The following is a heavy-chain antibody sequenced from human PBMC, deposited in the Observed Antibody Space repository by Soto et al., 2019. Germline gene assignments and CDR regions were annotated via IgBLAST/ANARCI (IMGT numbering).Heavy chain of an antibody. Sequence: EVQLVESGGGLVQPGGSLRLSCAASGFIFSSYWMHWVRQAPGKGLVWVSRIKSDGSSTTYADSVKGRFTISRDNARNTLYLQMNSLRAEDTAVYYCVRDYMARGGDSNWFDPWGQGTLVTVSS. CDR2: IKSDGSST. J-gene: IGHJ5*02. V-gene: IGHV3-74*01. D-gene: IGHD3-10*01. CDR3: VRDYMARGGDSNWFDP. CDR1: GFIFSSYW.